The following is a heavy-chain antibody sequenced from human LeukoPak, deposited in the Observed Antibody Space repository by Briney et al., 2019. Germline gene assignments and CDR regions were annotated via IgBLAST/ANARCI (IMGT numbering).Heavy chain of an antibody. D-gene: IGHD4-11*01. Sequence: GASVKVSCKASGYTFTSYDINWVRQATGQGLEWMGWMKPNSGNTGYAQKFQGRVTMTRNTSISTAYMELSSLRSEDTAVYYCARAAVTTSNWFDPWGQGTLVTVSS. CDR1: GYTFTSYD. V-gene: IGHV1-8*01. J-gene: IGHJ5*02. CDR3: ARAAVTTSNWFDP. CDR2: MKPNSGNT.